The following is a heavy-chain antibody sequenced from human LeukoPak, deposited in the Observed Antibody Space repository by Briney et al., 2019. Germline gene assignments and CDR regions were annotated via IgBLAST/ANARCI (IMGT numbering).Heavy chain of an antibody. Sequence: ALVKVSCKASGYTFITYGISWVRQAPGQGLEWMGWISAYKGNTNYAQKFQGRVTMTTDTSTSTAYMELKSQTSDDTAVYYCARDRDWNLDYWGQGTLVTVSS. CDR3: ARDRDWNLDY. CDR2: ISAYKGNT. V-gene: IGHV1-18*01. J-gene: IGHJ4*02. CDR1: GYTFITYG. D-gene: IGHD1-1*01.